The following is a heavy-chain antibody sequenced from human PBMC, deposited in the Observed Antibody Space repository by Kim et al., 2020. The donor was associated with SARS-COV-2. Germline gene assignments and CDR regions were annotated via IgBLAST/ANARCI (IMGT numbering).Heavy chain of an antibody. D-gene: IGHD3-16*02. Sequence: GESLKISCKGSGYSFTSYWIGWVRQMPGKGLEWMGIIYPGDSDTRYSPSFQGQVTISADKSISTAYLQWSSLKASDTAMYYCARRSGYDYVWGSYRYTDRDYYYYGMDVWGQGTTVTVSS. CDR3: ARRSGYDYVWGSYRYTDRDYYYYGMDV. V-gene: IGHV5-51*01. CDR1: GYSFTSYW. CDR2: IYPGDSDT. J-gene: IGHJ6*02.